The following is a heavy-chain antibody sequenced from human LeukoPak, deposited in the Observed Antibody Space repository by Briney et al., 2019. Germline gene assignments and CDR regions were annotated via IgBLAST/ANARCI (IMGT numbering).Heavy chain of an antibody. D-gene: IGHD1-26*01. CDR2: IFYSGST. J-gene: IGHJ4*02. CDR1: GGSISGYY. Sequence: PSETPSLTCTVSGGSISGYYWSWIRQPPGKGLEWIGYIFYSGSTNYNPSLKSRVTISVDTSKNQFSLKLSSVTAADTAVYYCARGEWALLFDYWGQGTLVTVSS. V-gene: IGHV4-59*01. CDR3: ARGEWALLFDY.